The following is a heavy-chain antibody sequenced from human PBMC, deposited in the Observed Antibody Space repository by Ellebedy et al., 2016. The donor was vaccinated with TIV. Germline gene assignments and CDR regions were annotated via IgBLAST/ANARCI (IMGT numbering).Heavy chain of an antibody. CDR3: AGGGTLYNWFDP. J-gene: IGHJ5*02. Sequence: MPSETLSLTCTVSGGSISSGGYYWSWIRQHPGKGLEWIGYIYYSGSTYYNPSLKSRVTISVDTSKNQFSLKLSSVTAADTAVYYCAGGGTLYNWFDPWGQGTLVTVSS. V-gene: IGHV4-31*03. CDR2: IYYSGST. D-gene: IGHD3-16*01. CDR1: GGSISSGGYY.